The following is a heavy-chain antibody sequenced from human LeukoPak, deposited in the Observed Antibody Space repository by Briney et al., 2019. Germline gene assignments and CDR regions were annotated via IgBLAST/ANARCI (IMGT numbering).Heavy chain of an antibody. CDR3: ARGRRVLSTYYYDSSRHGNDAFDI. CDR2: ISAYKGNT. V-gene: IGHV1-18*01. D-gene: IGHD3-22*01. Sequence: ASVSVSCTASSYTFTIYSISWVRQAPGQGEERMGWISAYKGNTNYTQKLQGRVTITTDTSTSTAYMELRSPRSDDTAVYYCARGRRVLSTYYYDSSRHGNDAFDIWGQGTLVTVSS. CDR1: SYTFTIYS. J-gene: IGHJ3*02.